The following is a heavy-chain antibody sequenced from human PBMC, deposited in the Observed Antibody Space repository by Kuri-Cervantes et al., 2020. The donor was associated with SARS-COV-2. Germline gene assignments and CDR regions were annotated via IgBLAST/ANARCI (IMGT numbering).Heavy chain of an antibody. D-gene: IGHD5-18*01. V-gene: IGHV3-53*04. Sequence: GESLKISCAASGFSVSSKYMTWVRQAPGKGLEWVSLISSSGRTYYANSVKGRFTISRHNSENALYLQMNSLRGDDTAVYYCARHLDTDVITAFDMWGRGTMVTVSS. CDR2: ISSSGRT. CDR3: ARHLDTDVITAFDM. CDR1: GFSVSSKY. J-gene: IGHJ3*02.